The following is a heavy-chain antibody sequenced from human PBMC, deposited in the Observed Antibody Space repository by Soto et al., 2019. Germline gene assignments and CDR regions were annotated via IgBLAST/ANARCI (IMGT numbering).Heavy chain of an antibody. Sequence: EVQLVESGGGLVQPGRSLRLSCAASGFTFDDYAMHWVRQAPGKGLEWGSGISWNSGSIGYADSVKGRFTISRDNAKNSLYLQMNSLRAEDTALYYCAKDTSLTTSGHDAFDIWGQGTMVTVSS. J-gene: IGHJ3*02. CDR1: GFTFDDYA. V-gene: IGHV3-9*01. D-gene: IGHD4-17*01. CDR3: AKDTSLTTSGHDAFDI. CDR2: ISWNSGSI.